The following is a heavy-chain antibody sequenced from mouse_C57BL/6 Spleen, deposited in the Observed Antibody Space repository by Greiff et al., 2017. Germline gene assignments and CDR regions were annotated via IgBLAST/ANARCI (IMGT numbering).Heavy chain of an antibody. CDR2: LLPGSGST. V-gene: IGHV1-9*01. CDR3: ARLEGFYAMDY. Sequence: QVQLQQSGAELMKPGASVKISCKATGYTFTGYWIEWVKQRPGHGLEWIGELLPGSGSTNYNEKFKGKATVTAETSSNTAYIQLSSLTTEDSAFYYCARLEGFYAMDYWGQGTSVTVSS. J-gene: IGHJ4*01. CDR1: GYTFTGYW.